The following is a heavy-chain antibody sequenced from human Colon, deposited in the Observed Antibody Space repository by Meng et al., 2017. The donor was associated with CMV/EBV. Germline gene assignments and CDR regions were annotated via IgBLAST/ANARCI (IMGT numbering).Heavy chain of an antibody. CDR2: IYYSGYT. V-gene: IGHV4-39*07. CDR3: ATDYGDYYFDR. D-gene: IGHD4-17*01. CDR1: GGSISSSTYY. Sequence: QLNLQESGPRLVKPSETLSLTCTVSGGSISSSTYYWGWIRQTPGKGLEWIGNIYYSGYTYYNPSLKSRLTISVDTSKNQFSLKLTSVTAADTAVYYCATDYGDYYFDRWGQGTLVTVSS. J-gene: IGHJ4*02.